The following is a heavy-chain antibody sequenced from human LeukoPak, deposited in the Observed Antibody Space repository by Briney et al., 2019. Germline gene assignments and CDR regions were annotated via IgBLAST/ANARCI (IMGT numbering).Heavy chain of an antibody. CDR1: GGSISSYY. CDR2: IYYSGRT. Sequence: SETLSLTCSVSGGSISSYYWSWIRQPPGKGLEWIGYIYYSGRTAYNPSLKSRVTISVDISKNQFSLQLNSVTAADTAVYYCVRETATYYYDSRGYYRQIEVFDIWGQGTPVIVSS. CDR3: VRETATYYYDSRGYYRQIEVFDI. J-gene: IGHJ3*02. D-gene: IGHD3-22*01. V-gene: IGHV4-59*01.